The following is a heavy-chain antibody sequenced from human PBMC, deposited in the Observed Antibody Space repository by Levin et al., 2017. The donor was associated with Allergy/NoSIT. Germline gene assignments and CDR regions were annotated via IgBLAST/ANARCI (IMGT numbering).Heavy chain of an antibody. CDR2: IWYDGSNK. V-gene: IGHV3-33*01. J-gene: IGHJ4*02. Sequence: GESLKISCAASGFTFSSYGMHWVRQAPGKGLEWVAVIWYDGSNKYYADSVKGRFTISRDNSKNTLYLQMNSLRAEDTAVYYCARDNPELGCDYWGQGTLVTVSS. CDR3: ARDNPELGCDY. CDR1: GFTFSSYG. D-gene: IGHD7-27*01.